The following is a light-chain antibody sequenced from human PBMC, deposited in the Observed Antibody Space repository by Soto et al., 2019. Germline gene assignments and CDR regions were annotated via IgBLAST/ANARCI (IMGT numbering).Light chain of an antibody. CDR2: DAS. CDR3: QHRSSWPPT. Sequence: EIVLTQSPATLSLSPGERATLSCRASQSVSRFLAWYQHKPGQAPRLLIYDASNRATGIPARFSGSGSGTDFTLTISSLEPEDFAVYYCQHRSSWPPTFGRGTKVDIK. J-gene: IGKJ4*01. CDR1: QSVSRF. V-gene: IGKV3-11*01.